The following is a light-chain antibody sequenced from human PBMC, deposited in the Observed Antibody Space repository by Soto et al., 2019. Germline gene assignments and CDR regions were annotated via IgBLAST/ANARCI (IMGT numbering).Light chain of an antibody. CDR2: GAS. CDR1: QSDGSD. V-gene: IGKV3-15*01. Sequence: EIMMTHSPSTLSLSAGETTTLSCGASQSDGSDLAWYQQTPGQAHRVLIYGASTRATGIPGRFSGSGSGTEFTLTISSLQSEDFAVYYCQQYNVWPPLFGQGTRLEIK. CDR3: QQYNVWPPL. J-gene: IGKJ5*01.